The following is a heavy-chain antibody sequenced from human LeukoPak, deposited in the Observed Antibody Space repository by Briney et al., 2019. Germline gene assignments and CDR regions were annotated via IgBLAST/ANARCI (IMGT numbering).Heavy chain of an antibody. CDR2: IWYDGSNK. J-gene: IGHJ4*02. D-gene: IGHD4-17*01. CDR1: GFTFSSYG. Sequence: GGSLRLSCAASGFTFSSYGMHWVRQAPGKGLEWVAVIWYDGSNKYYADSVKGRSTISRDNSKNTLYLQMNSLRAEDTAVYYCARDGGYGDYPVLYWGQGTLVTVSS. CDR3: ARDGGYGDYPVLY. V-gene: IGHV3-33*01.